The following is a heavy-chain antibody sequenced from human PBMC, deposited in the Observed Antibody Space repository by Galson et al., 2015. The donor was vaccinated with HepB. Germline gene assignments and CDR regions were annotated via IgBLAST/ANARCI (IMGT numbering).Heavy chain of an antibody. CDR1: GYNFANYW. V-gene: IGHV5-10-1*01. J-gene: IGHJ4*02. CDR2: IDPTDSER. Sequence: QSGAEVTKPGESLRISCEASGYNFANYWITWVRQLPGKGLEWMGRIDPTDSERNYSPSFDGHVTLSLDKSVNTVYLEWSSLKTSDSAIYFCATCHPRMVATIFQSGGQGTLVTVSS. CDR3: ATCHPRMVATIFQS. D-gene: IGHD2-21*02.